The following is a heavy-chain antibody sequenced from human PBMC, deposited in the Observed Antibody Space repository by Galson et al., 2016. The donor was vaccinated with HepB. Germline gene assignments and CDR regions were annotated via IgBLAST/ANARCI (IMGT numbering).Heavy chain of an antibody. D-gene: IGHD5-18*01. CDR2: ISSSSSYT. CDR1: GFTFSDYY. Sequence: SLRLSCAASGFTFSDYYMNWIRQAPGKGLEWVSCISSSSSYTNYADSVKGRFTISGNNSKNTLYLQMNSLRAEDTAVYYCAKDLCPYVDTTMVNCDGMDVWGQGATVTVSS. CDR3: AKDLCPYVDTTMVNCDGMDV. V-gene: IGHV3-11*06. J-gene: IGHJ6*02.